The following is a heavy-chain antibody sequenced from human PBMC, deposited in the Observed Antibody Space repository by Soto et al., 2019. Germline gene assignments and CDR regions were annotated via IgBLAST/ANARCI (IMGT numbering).Heavy chain of an antibody. J-gene: IGHJ4*02. CDR2: ISYDGSNK. Sequence: QVQLVESGGGVVQPGRSLRLSCAASGFTFSSYAMHWVRQAPGKGLEWVAVISYDGSNKYYADSVKGRFTISRDNSKNPLYLQINSLRAEDRTVFYCAREFERLLAYWGQGPLVTVSS. CDR3: AREFERLLAY. CDR1: GFTFSSYA. V-gene: IGHV3-30-3*01. D-gene: IGHD3-9*01.